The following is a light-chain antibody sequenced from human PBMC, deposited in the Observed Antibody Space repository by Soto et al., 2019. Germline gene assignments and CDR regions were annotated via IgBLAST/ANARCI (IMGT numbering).Light chain of an antibody. V-gene: IGKV3-20*01. Sequence: EIVLTQSPGTLSLSPGERVTLSCRASQTVSSNFLAWFQQKPGQSPRFVIYGASSRATGIPDRFSGSGSGTDFTLTINRLEPEDFAVYYCQQYGSSPLTFGGGTKVEIK. J-gene: IGKJ4*01. CDR3: QQYGSSPLT. CDR1: QTVSSNF. CDR2: GAS.